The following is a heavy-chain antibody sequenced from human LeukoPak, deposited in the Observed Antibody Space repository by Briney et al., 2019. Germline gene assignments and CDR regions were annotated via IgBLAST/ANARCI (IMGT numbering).Heavy chain of an antibody. CDR3: ARGPLEGATCFDY. Sequence: GGSLRLSCAASGFTFSRYSMNWVRQAPGKGLEWVSYISSSRRIIYYADSVKGRFNISRNNAKNSLYLEINSLRAEDTAVYYCARGPLEGATCFDYWGQGTLVTVS. CDR2: ISSSRRII. CDR1: GFTFSRYS. V-gene: IGHV3-48*01. D-gene: IGHD1-26*01. J-gene: IGHJ4*02.